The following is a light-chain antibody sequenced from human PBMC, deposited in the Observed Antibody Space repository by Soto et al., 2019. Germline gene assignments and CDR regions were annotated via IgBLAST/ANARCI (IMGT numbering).Light chain of an antibody. CDR1: QSVSSDY. CDR2: DAS. Sequence: EIVLTQSPGTLSLSPGERVTLSCRASQSVSSDYLAWYQQKPGQAPRLLIYDASNRATGIPARFSGSGSGTDFTLTISRLEPEDFAVYYCQQRSNWPLTWTFGQGTKVDIK. CDR3: QQRSNWPLTWT. J-gene: IGKJ1*01. V-gene: IGKV3D-20*02.